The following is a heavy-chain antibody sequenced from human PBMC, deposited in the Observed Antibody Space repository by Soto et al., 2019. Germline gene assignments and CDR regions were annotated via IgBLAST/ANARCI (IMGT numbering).Heavy chain of an antibody. Sequence: QVQLQESGPGLVKPSETLSLTCTVSGGSISSYYYSWLRQPPGKGLEWIAYVHHSGSTNYNPSLKSRLIISLDTSKNQFSLTVRSVTAADTAVYYCVRTAYYSGSEPVWGQGTMVTVSS. CDR1: GGSISSYY. CDR3: VRTAYYSGSEPV. V-gene: IGHV4-59*01. D-gene: IGHD3-10*01. CDR2: VHHSGST. J-gene: IGHJ3*01.